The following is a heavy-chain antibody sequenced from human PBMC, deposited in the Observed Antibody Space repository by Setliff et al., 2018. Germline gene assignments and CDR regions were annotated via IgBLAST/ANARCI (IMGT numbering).Heavy chain of an antibody. J-gene: IGHJ4*02. CDR1: GFSLSTSGGG. CDR3: ARCITIFGVVIPNAFDY. CDR2: IYSDADK. V-gene: IGHV2-5*02. D-gene: IGHD3-3*01. Sequence: SGPTLVNPTQTLTLTCTFSGFSLSTSGGGVGWLRQPPGKALEWLALIYSDADKRYSPSLKSRLTITKDTSKNQGVLTMTNMDPVDTATYYCARCITIFGVVIPNAFDYWGQGTLVTVSS.